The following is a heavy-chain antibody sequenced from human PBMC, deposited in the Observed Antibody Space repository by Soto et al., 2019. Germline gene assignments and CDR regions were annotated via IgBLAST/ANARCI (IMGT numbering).Heavy chain of an antibody. CDR3: ARGPGGPDGPGDY. CDR1: GYTFTSYA. CDR2: INAGNGNT. Sequence: QVQLVQSGAEVKKHGASVKVSCKASGYTFTSYAMHWVRQAPGQRLEWMGWINAGNGNTKYSQKFQGRVSITRDTAASTADMELSSLRSEDTAVYYCARGPGGPDGPGDYWGQGTLVTVSS. D-gene: IGHD2-15*01. J-gene: IGHJ4*02. V-gene: IGHV1-3*01.